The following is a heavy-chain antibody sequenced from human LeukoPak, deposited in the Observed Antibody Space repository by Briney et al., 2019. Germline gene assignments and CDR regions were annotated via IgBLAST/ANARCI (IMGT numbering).Heavy chain of an antibody. D-gene: IGHD3-10*01. CDR2: IDSMSGSI. CDR1: GSSFSIYS. CDR3: TREASEFY. V-gene: IGHV3-48*01. Sequence: GGSLRLSCAASGSSFSIYSMNWVRQAPGKGLEWVSYIDSMSGSIYYADSVKGRFTISRDNAKNSLYLQMNSLRAEDTAVYYCTREASEFYWGQGTLVTVSS. J-gene: IGHJ4*02.